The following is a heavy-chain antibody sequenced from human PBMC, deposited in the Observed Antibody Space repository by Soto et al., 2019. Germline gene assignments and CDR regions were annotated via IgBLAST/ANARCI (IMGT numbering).Heavy chain of an antibody. D-gene: IGHD3-16*01. CDR2: MNPNSANT. J-gene: IGHJ6*02. V-gene: IGHV1-8*01. CDR1: GYTFTSYD. Sequence: QVQLVQSGAEVKKPGASVKVSCKASGYTFTSYDINWVRQATGEGLEWMGWMNPNSANTGYAQKFQGRVTMTRSTALSTAYRQLSSLRSGDTAVYYCAREGVRGMAVWGQGNTVNVSS. CDR3: AREGVRGMAV.